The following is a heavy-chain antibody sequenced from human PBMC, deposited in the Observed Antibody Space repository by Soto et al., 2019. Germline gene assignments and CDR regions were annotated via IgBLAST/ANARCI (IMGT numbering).Heavy chain of an antibody. J-gene: IGHJ3*01. CDR2: IILMFDAT. CDR3: ARPFLAAFDL. Sequence: QVRLVQSGAEVKKPGSSVKVSCKASGDTFNTYGISWVRQAPGQGLEWIGGIILMFDATNYAQDFRGRATITADKSTNITYLELSSLRSDDTAVYYCARPFLAAFDLWGQGTMVTVSS. CDR1: GDTFNTYG. V-gene: IGHV1-69*06.